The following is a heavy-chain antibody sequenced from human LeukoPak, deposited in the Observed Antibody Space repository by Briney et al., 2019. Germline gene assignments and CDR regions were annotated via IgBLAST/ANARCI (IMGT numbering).Heavy chain of an antibody. D-gene: IGHD6-13*01. CDR3: AKDHSTSWYYFDY. J-gene: IGHJ4*02. CDR2: IYSGGNT. CDR1: GFTVSVNY. Sequence: PGGSLRLSCAAFGFTVSVNYMSWVRQAPGKGLECVSVIYSGGNTYYADSVKGRFTISRDNSKNTLYLQMNSLRAEDTAVYYCAKDHSTSWYYFDYWGQGTLVTVSS. V-gene: IGHV3-53*01.